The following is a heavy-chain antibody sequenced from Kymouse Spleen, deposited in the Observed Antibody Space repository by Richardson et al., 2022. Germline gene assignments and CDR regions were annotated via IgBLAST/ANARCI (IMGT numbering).Heavy chain of an antibody. V-gene: IGHV4-34*01. J-gene: IGHJ4*02. CDR2: INHSGST. CDR1: GGSFSGYY. D-gene: IGHD2-15*01. Sequence: QVQLQQWGAGLLKPSETLSLTCAVYGGSFSGYYWSWIRQPPGKGLEWIGEINHSGSTNYNPSLKSRVTISVDTSKNQFSLKLSSVTAADTAVYYCARAAATYFDYWGQGTLVTVSS. CDR3: ARAAATYFDY.